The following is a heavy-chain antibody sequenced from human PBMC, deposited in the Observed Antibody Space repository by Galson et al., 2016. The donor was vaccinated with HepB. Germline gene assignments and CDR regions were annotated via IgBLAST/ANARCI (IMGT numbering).Heavy chain of an antibody. CDR3: VRDWGYCSSTNCYRDSYGMDV. V-gene: IGHV3-20*04. D-gene: IGHD2-2*01. J-gene: IGHJ6*02. CDR2: INWSGGST. Sequence: SLRLSCAASGLRFDDNGMSWVRQVAGKGLEWVSGINWSGGSTGYADSVKGRFPISRDNAKNSLYLQMISLRVEDTALYYCVRDWGYCSSTNCYRDSYGMDVWGQGTTVTVSS. CDR1: GLRFDDNG.